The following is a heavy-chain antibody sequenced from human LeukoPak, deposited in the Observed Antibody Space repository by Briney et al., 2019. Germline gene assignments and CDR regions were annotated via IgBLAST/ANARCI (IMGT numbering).Heavy chain of an antibody. V-gene: IGHV1-24*01. CDR3: ATDPPAVTRPTNAFDI. CDR1: GYTLTELS. D-gene: IGHD4-17*01. CDR2: FDPEDGET. Sequence: ASVKVSCKVSGYTLTELSMHWVRQAPGKGLEWMGGFDPEDGETIYAQKFQGRVTMTEDTSTDTAYMELSSLRSKDTAVYYCATDPPAVTRPTNAFDIWGQGTMVTVSS. J-gene: IGHJ3*02.